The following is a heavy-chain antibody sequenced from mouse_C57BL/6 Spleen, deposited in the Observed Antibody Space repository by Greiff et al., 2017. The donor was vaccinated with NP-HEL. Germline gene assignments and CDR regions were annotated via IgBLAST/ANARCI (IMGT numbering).Heavy chain of an antibody. CDR1: GYAFSSSW. CDR2: IYPGDGDT. V-gene: IGHV1-82*01. J-gene: IGHJ3*01. CDR3: ARGTAQALAY. Sequence: VKLQESGPELVKPGASVKISCKASGYAFSSSWMNWVKQRPGKGLEWIGRIYPGDGDTNYNGKFKGKATLTAVKSSSTAYMQLSSLTSEDSAVYFCARGTAQALAYWGQGTLVTVSA. D-gene: IGHD3-2*02.